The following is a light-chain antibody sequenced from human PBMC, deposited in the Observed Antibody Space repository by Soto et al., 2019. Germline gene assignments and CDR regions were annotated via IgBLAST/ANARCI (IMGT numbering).Light chain of an antibody. CDR1: QGISSY. Sequence: DIQLTQSPSFLSASVGDRVTITCRASQGISSYLAWYQQKPGKAPKFLIYAASTLQSVSPSRFSGSGSGTEFTLTISSLQPEDVATYYCQQFNSYPLTFGGGTKVEIK. CDR2: AAS. J-gene: IGKJ4*01. V-gene: IGKV1-9*01. CDR3: QQFNSYPLT.